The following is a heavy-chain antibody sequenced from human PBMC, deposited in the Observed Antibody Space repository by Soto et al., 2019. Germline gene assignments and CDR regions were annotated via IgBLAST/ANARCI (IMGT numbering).Heavy chain of an antibody. J-gene: IGHJ6*02. CDR1: GYRFTNYW. Sequence: GESLKISCEGSGYRFTNYWIGWVRQMPGKGLEWMGIIYPGDSETRYSPSFEGRVTISVDTSINTAYVQWSSLQASDTAIYYCASPGIASQDRNYYYGMDVWGQGTTVTVSS. D-gene: IGHD6-13*01. CDR2: IYPGDSET. V-gene: IGHV5-51*01. CDR3: ASPGIASQDRNYYYGMDV.